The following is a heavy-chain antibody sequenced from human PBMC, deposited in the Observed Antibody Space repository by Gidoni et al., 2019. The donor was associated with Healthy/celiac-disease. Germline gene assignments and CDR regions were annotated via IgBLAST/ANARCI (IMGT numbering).Heavy chain of an antibody. Sequence: EVQLVESGGGLVQPGGSLRLSCAASGFTVSSNYMSWVRQAPGKGLEWVSVIYSGGSTYYADSVKGRFTISRDNSKNTLYLQMNSLRAEDTAVYYCARISGVVVITVPDAFDIWGQGTMVTVSS. J-gene: IGHJ3*02. CDR1: GFTVSSNY. D-gene: IGHD3-22*01. V-gene: IGHV3-66*01. CDR3: ARISGVVVITVPDAFDI. CDR2: IYSGGST.